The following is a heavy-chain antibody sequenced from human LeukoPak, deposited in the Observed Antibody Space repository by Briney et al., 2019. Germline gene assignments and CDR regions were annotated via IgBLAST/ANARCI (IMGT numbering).Heavy chain of an antibody. CDR2: IYYSGST. CDR3: ARGDDLKAFDY. J-gene: IGHJ4*02. CDR1: GGSISSGGYY. D-gene: IGHD2-21*02. V-gene: IGHV4-31*03. Sequence: SETLSLTCTVSGGSISSGGYYWSWIRQHPGKGLEWIGYIYYSGSTYYNPSLKSRVTISVDTSENQFSLKLSSVTAADTAVYYCARGDDLKAFDYWGQGTLVTVSS.